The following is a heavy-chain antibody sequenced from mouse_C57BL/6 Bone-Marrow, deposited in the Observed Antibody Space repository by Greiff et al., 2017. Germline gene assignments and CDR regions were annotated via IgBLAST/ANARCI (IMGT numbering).Heavy chain of an antibody. Sequence: VQLQQSGPELVKPGASVKISCKASGYSFTGYYMNWVKQSPETSLEWIGEINPSTGGTTYNQKFKAKATLTVDKSSSTAYMQLKSLTSEDSAVYYCASQISYYYGSSYVSWYFDVWGTGTTVTVSS. V-gene: IGHV1-42*01. J-gene: IGHJ1*03. CDR2: INPSTGGT. D-gene: IGHD1-1*01. CDR1: GYSFTGYY. CDR3: ASQISYYYGSSYVSWYFDV.